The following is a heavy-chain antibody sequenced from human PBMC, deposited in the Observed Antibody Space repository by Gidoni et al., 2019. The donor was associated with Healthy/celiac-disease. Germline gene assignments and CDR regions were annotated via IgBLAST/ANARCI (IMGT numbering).Heavy chain of an antibody. V-gene: IGHV1-69*02. J-gene: IGHJ5*02. CDR1: GGTFSSYT. CDR3: ARVADDGFWFDP. Sequence: QGQLVQSGAEGKKPGSAVKVSCKAAGGTFSSYTISWVRQAPGQGLEWMGRIIPILGIANYAQKFQGRVTITADKSTRTAYMELSSLRSEDTAVYYCARVADDGFWFDPWGQGTLVTVSS. D-gene: IGHD2-15*01. CDR2: IIPILGIA.